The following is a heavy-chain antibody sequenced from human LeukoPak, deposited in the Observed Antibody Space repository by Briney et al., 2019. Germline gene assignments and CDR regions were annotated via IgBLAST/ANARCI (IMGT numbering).Heavy chain of an antibody. J-gene: IGHJ4*02. V-gene: IGHV5-51*01. CDR1: GYTFTNYW. CDR2: IYPGDSET. D-gene: IGHD3-22*01. Sequence: GESLQISCKGSGYTFTNYWIGWVRPMPGKGLEWMGIIYPGDSETRYSPSFQGQVTISADRSISSAYLQWSSLKASDTAMYYCARHLAYDPSGYVDYWGQGTLVTVSS. CDR3: ARHLAYDPSGYVDY.